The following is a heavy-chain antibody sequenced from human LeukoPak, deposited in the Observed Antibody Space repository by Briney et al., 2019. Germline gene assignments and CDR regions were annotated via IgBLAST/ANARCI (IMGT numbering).Heavy chain of an antibody. V-gene: IGHV1-18*01. D-gene: IGHD5-12*01. CDR1: GYTFTSHG. Sequence: ASVKVSCKASGYTFTSHGISWVRQAPGQGLEWMGWISAYNGNTNYAQKLQGRVTMTTDTSTSTAYMELSSLRSEDTAVYYCARGGDIVATTVPSYYMDVWGKGTTVTVSS. CDR3: ARGGDIVATTVPSYYMDV. J-gene: IGHJ6*03. CDR2: ISAYNGNT.